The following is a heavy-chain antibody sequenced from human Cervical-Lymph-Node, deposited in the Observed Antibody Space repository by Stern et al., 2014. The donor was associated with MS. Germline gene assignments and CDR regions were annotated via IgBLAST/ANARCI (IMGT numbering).Heavy chain of an antibody. D-gene: IGHD3/OR15-3a*01. Sequence: VQLVESGAEVKKPGASVKVSCKASGYTFTSHYMHWVRQAPGQGLEWVGIINPSGDSASYAQKFQGRVTMTSDTSTSTVYMELSSLRSEDTAVYYCASGTGSKRPTGNYWGQGTLVTVSS. J-gene: IGHJ4*02. CDR3: ASGTGSKRPTGNY. CDR2: INPSGDSA. CDR1: GYTFTSHY. V-gene: IGHV1-46*01.